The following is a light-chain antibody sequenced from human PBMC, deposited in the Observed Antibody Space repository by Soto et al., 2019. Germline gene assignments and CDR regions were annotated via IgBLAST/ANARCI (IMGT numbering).Light chain of an antibody. CDR2: SIN. CDR3: LLWYGGASC. CDR1: TGAVTSGYY. V-gene: IGLV7-43*01. J-gene: IGLJ1*01. Sequence: QCLSTEDPFFTVSLGATVTLTCASSTGAVTSGYYPNWFQQKPGQPPRSLIYSINKKHSWTPARFSGSLLGGKAALTLSGVQPEDEAEYYWLLWYGGASCFGHGTKVTVL.